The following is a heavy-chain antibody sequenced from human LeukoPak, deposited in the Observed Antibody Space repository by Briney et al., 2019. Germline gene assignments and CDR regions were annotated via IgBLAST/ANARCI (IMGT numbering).Heavy chain of an antibody. D-gene: IGHD3-3*01. J-gene: IGHJ4*02. CDR3: AKTGLSGGSGYYYFDY. CDR2: ISGSGGSK. V-gene: IGHV3-23*01. CDR1: GFTFSSYA. Sequence: PGGSLRLSCAASGFTFSSYAMSWVRQAPGKGLEWVADISGSGGSKYYADSVKGRFTISRDNSKNTLYLQMNSLRAEDTAVYYCAKTGLSGGSGYYYFDYWGQGTLVTVSS.